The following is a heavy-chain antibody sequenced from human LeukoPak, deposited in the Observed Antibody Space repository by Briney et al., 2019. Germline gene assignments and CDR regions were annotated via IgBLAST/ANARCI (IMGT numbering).Heavy chain of an antibody. CDR2: ISGSGGST. V-gene: IGHV3-23*01. D-gene: IGHD1-26*01. J-gene: IGHJ4*02. CDR3: AKTSGSYSYYFDY. CDR1: LVASSSYA. Sequence: VRSLRLSSAASLVASSSYAISWVRQAPGKGLEWVSAISGSGGSTYYADPVKGRFTISRNNSKNTLYLQMNSLRAEDTAVYYCAKTSGSYSYYFDYWGQGTLVTVSS.